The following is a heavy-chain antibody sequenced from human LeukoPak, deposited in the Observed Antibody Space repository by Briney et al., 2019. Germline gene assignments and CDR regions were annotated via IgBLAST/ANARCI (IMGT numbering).Heavy chain of an antibody. D-gene: IGHD2-2*02. J-gene: IGHJ5*02. CDR1: GYTFTAFG. CDR3: ARGGGYCSSTSCYTGIIRGWFDP. Sequence: ASVKVSCKASGYTFTAFGISRVRQAPGQGLEWMGWISAYNGNTNYAQKLQGRVTMTTDTSTSTAYMELRSLRSDDTAVYYCARGGGYCSSTSCYTGIIRGWFDPWGQGTLVTVSS. CDR2: ISAYNGNT. V-gene: IGHV1-18*01.